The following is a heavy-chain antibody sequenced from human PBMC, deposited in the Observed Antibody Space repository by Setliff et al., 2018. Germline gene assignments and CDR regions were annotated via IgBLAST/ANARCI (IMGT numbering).Heavy chain of an antibody. CDR3: ARDGGMGMVKGYYYGLDA. J-gene: IGHJ6*02. CDR2: FSSSGSI. D-gene: IGHD5-18*01. CDR1: GFTFSSHT. V-gene: IGHV3-48*03. Sequence: GGSLRLSCAASGFTFSSHTMNWVRQGPGKGLEWVAYFSSSGSISYANSVKGRFTISRDNARNSLYLQMNSLRVEDTAVYYCARDGGMGMVKGYYYGLDAWGPGTSVTVSS.